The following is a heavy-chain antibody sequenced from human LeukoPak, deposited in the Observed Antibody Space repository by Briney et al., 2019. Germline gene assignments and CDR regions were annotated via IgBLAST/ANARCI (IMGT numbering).Heavy chain of an antibody. CDR2: IKRDGSEK. V-gene: IGHV3-7*05. J-gene: IGHJ5*02. CDR1: GFTFSNSW. CDR3: ARGSARWFDP. Sequence: GGSLRLSCAASGFTFSNSWMSWVRQAPGKGLEWVANIKRDGSEKYYVDSVKGRFTISRDNAKNSLYLQMNSLRAEDTAVYYCARGSARWFDPWGQGTLVTVSS.